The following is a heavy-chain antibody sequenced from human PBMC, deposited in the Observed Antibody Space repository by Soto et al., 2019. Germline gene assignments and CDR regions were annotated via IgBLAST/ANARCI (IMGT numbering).Heavy chain of an antibody. V-gene: IGHV3-15*07. D-gene: IGHD3-22*01. CDR3: TTEFDYYDSSGYYYATDY. J-gene: IGHJ4*02. CDR2: IKSKTDGGTT. Sequence: GGSLRLSFAASGFPVSNAWMNWVRQAPGKGLEWVGRIKSKTDGGTTDYAAPVKGRFTISRDDSKDTLYLQMNSLKTEDTAVYYCTTEFDYYDSSGYYYATDYWGQGA. CDR1: GFPVSNAW.